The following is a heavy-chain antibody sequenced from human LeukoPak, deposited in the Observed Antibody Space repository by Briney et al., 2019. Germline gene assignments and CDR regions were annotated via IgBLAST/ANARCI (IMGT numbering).Heavy chain of an antibody. V-gene: IGHV3-30*18. J-gene: IGHJ4*02. CDR3: AKEEQYSYAI. CDR2: ISYDGSNK. D-gene: IGHD5-18*01. Sequence: GGTLRLSCAASGFTFSSYGMHWVRQAPGKGLEWVAVISYDGSNKYYADSVKGRFTISRDNSKHTLYLQMNSLRAEDTAVYYCAKEEQYSYAIWGQGTLVTVSS. CDR1: GFTFSSYG.